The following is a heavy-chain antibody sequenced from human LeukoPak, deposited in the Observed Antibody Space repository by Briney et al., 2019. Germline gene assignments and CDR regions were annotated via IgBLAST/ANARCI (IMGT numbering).Heavy chain of an antibody. D-gene: IGHD3-16*01. J-gene: IGHJ6*03. V-gene: IGHV4-59*01. Sequence: PSETLSLTCTVSGGSISSYYWSWIRQPPGKGLEWIGYIYYSGSTNYNPSLKSRVTISVDTSKNQFSLKLSSVTAADTAVYYCARGYGYYYYYYMDVWGKGTTVTVSS. CDR1: GGSISSYY. CDR3: ARGYGYYYYYYMDV. CDR2: IYYSGST.